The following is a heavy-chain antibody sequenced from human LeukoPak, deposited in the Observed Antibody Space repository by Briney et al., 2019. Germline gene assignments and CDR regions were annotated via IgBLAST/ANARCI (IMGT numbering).Heavy chain of an antibody. J-gene: IGHJ3*02. CDR3: AILDSSDWYGGDAFDI. Sequence: ASVKVSCKASGYTFTSYGISWVRRAPGQGLEWMGWISAYNGNTNYAQKLQGRVTMTTDTSTSTAYMELRSLRSDDTAVYYCAILDSSDWYGGDAFDIWGQGTMVTVSS. CDR2: ISAYNGNT. CDR1: GYTFTSYG. V-gene: IGHV1-18*01. D-gene: IGHD6-19*01.